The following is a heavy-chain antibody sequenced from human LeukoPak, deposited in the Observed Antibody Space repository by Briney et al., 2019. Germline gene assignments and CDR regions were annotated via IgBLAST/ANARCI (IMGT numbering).Heavy chain of an antibody. CDR3: ATDEWLQAPEFDY. V-gene: IGHV3-15*01. D-gene: IGHD5-12*01. Sequence: PGGSLRLSCAASGFTFSNAWMSWVRQAPGKGLEWVGRIKTKTDGGTADYAAPVKGRFTISRDDSKNTLYLQMNSLKTEDTAVYYCATDEWLQAPEFDYWGQGTLVTVSS. J-gene: IGHJ4*02. CDR1: GFTFSNAW. CDR2: IKTKTDGGTA.